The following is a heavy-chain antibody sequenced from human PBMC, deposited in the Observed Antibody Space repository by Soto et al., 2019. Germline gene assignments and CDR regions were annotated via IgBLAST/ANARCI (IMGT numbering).Heavy chain of an antibody. Sequence: GESLKISCKGSGYSFTSYWIGWVRQMPGKGLEWMGIIYPGDSDTRYSPSFQGQVTISADKSISTAYLQWSSLKASDTAMYYCARWLSGGSRRGKYYYYGMDVWGQGTTVTVSS. J-gene: IGHJ6*02. D-gene: IGHD2-15*01. CDR3: ARWLSGGSRRGKYYYYGMDV. CDR1: GYSFTSYW. V-gene: IGHV5-51*01. CDR2: IYPGDSDT.